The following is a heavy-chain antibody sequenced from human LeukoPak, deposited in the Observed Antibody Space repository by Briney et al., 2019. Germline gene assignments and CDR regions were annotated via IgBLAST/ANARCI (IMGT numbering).Heavy chain of an antibody. CDR3: ARGGDGDILTGLVFDY. V-gene: IGHV1-18*01. J-gene: IGHJ4*02. CDR2: ISAYNGNT. CDR1: GYRFTSYG. D-gene: IGHD3-9*01. Sequence: ASVKVSCKASGYRFTSYGISWVRQAPGQGLEWMGWISAYNGNTNYAQKLQGRVTMTTDTSTSTAYMELRSLRPDDTAVYYCARGGDGDILTGLVFDYWGQGTLVTVSS.